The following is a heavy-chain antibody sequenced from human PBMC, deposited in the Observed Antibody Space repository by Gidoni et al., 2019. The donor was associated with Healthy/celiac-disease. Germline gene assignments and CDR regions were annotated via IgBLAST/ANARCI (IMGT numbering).Heavy chain of an antibody. D-gene: IGHD5-12*01. CDR1: GFTFSSYS. CDR3: ARDLGWLPTGGFDY. V-gene: IGHV3-21*01. CDR2: ISSSSSYI. Sequence: EVQLVESGGGLVKPGGSLRLSCAASGFTFSSYSMNWVRQAPGKGLEWVSSISSSSSYIYYADSVKGRFTISRDNAKNSLYLQMNSLRAEDTAVYYCARDLGWLPTGGFDYWGQGTLVTVSS. J-gene: IGHJ4*02.